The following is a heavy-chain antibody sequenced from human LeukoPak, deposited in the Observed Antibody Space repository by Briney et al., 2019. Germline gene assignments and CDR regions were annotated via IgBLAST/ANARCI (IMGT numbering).Heavy chain of an antibody. CDR3: ARVGSGTYFRFDT. Sequence: SQTLSLTCAISGDSVSSNSATWNWITQSPSRGLEWLGRTYYRSKWYNDFAVSVKSRISINPDTSKNHFSLQLNSVTREDTAVYYCARVGSGTYFRFDTWGQGTLVTVSS. CDR2: TYYRSKWYN. CDR1: GDSVSSNSAT. J-gene: IGHJ5*02. D-gene: IGHD3-10*01. V-gene: IGHV6-1*01.